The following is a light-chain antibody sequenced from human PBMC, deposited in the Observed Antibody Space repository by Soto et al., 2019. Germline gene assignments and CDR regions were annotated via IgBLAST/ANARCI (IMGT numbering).Light chain of an antibody. CDR1: SSNIGAGYD. Sequence: QSVLTQPPSVSGAPGQRVTISWTGSSSNIGAGYDVHWYQRLRGTPPKVLIYNNNSRPPGVPDRLYGSKSGTSASLAITGLQDEDEADYYCQSYGSSLSGSYVFGTGTKLTVL. V-gene: IGLV1-40*01. J-gene: IGLJ1*01. CDR3: QSYGSSLSGSYV. CDR2: NNN.